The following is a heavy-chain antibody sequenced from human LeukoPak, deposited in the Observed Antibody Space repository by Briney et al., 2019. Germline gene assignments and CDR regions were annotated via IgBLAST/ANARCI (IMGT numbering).Heavy chain of an antibody. J-gene: IGHJ2*01. V-gene: IGHV4-34*01. CDR2: INHSGST. D-gene: IGHD5-24*01. CDR1: GGSFSGYY. Sequence: SETLSLTCAVYGGSFSGYYWSWIRQPPGKGLEWIGEINHSGSTNYNPALKSRVTISVDTSKTQFSLKLSSVTAADTAVYYCARHPGLYGYNPRRYWYFDLWGRGTLVTVSS. CDR3: ARHPGLYGYNPRRYWYFDL.